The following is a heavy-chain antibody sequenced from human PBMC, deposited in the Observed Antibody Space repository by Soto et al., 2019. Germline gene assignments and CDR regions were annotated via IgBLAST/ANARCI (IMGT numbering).Heavy chain of an antibody. J-gene: IGHJ4*02. CDR2: IYYSVST. V-gene: IGHV4-59*02. D-gene: IGHD2-2*01. CDR3: ARAVLPATAPFDY. CDR1: GVSVSSYY. Sequence: SETLSLTCTVSGVSVSSYYWSWIRQPPGKGLEWIGYIYYSVSTNYNPSLESRVTISVDTSKNQFSLKLSSVTAADTAVHYCARAVLPATAPFDYWGQGTLVTVSS.